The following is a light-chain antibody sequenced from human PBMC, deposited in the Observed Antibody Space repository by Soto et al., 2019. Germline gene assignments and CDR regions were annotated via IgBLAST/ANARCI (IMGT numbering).Light chain of an antibody. CDR2: TVS. CDR3: SSYTSSSSYV. CDR1: SSDGGGYKY. Sequence: QSVLTQRASVSGSPGQSITISCTGTSSDGGGYKYVSWYQQHPGKAPKLLIYTVSNRPSGVSNRFSGSKSGNTASLTISGLQAEDEADYYCSSYTSSSSYVFGTGTKLTVL. V-gene: IGLV2-14*01. J-gene: IGLJ1*01.